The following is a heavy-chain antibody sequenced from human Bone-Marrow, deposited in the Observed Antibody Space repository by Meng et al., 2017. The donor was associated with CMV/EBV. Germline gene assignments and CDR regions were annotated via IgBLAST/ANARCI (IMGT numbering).Heavy chain of an antibody. J-gene: IGHJ4*02. V-gene: IGHV2-5*02. Sequence: FSAFSLSISGLGVGWVRQPPGKALEWLALIYWDDDTRYSPSLKSRLTITKDSFRKQVVLQMTNMDPADTATYYCARTSRGYGGSYLHWGQGTLVTVSS. CDR3: ARTSRGYGGSYLH. CDR1: AFSLSISGLG. D-gene: IGHD1-26*01. CDR2: IYWDDDT.